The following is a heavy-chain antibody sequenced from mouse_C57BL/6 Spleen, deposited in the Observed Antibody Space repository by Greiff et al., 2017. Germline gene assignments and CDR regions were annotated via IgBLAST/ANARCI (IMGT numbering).Heavy chain of an antibody. CDR3: ARGGMYDYDGYWYFDV. CDR1: GYTFTDYY. CDR2: INPNNGGT. J-gene: IGHJ1*03. D-gene: IGHD2-4*01. Sequence: EVQLQQSGPELVKPGASVKISCKASGYTFTDYYMNWVKQSHGKSLEWIGDINPNNGGTSYNQKFKGKATLTVDKSSSTAYMELRSLTSEDSAVYYCARGGMYDYDGYWYFDVWGTGTTVTVSS. V-gene: IGHV1-26*01.